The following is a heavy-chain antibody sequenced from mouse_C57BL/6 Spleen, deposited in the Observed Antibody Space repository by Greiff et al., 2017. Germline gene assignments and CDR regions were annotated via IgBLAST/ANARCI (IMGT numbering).Heavy chain of an antibody. CDR2: IYPRSGNT. CDR1: GYTFTSYG. CDR3: ARRSGKDYAMDY. J-gene: IGHJ4*01. V-gene: IGHV1-81*01. Sequence: VKLMESGAELARPGASVKLSCKASGYTFTSYGISWVKQRTGQGLEWIGEIYPRSGNTYYNEKFKGKATLTADKSSSTAYMELRSLTSEDSAVYFCARRSGKDYAMDYWGQGTSVTVSS. D-gene: IGHD4-1*01.